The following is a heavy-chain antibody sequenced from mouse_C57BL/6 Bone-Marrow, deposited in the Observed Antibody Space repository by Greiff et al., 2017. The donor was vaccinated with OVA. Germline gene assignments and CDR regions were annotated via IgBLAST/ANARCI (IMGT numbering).Heavy chain of an antibody. CDR1: GFTFSSYG. CDR3: ARQGFYYGSSRAMDY. V-gene: IGHV5-6*01. CDR2: ISSGGSYT. J-gene: IGHJ4*01. Sequence: VQLKESGGDLVKPGGSLKLSCAASGFTFSSYGMSWVRQTPDKRLEWVATISSGGSYTYYPDSVKGRFTISRDNAKNTQYLQMSSLKSEDTAMYYCARQGFYYGSSRAMDYWGQGTSVTVSS. D-gene: IGHD1-1*01.